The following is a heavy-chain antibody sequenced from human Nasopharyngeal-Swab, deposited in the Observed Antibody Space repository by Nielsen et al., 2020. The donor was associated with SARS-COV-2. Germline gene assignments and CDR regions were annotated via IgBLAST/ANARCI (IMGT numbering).Heavy chain of an antibody. Sequence: ASVKVSCKVSGSTLTEISMHWVRQAPGRGLEWMGGFDPEDGETIYAQKFQGRVTMTEDTSIDTAYMELRSLRSDDTAVYYCARDAQYQLLGESCDYWGQGTLVTVSS. V-gene: IGHV1-24*01. CDR1: GSTLTEIS. CDR3: ARDAQYQLLGESCDY. CDR2: FDPEDGET. D-gene: IGHD2-2*01. J-gene: IGHJ4*02.